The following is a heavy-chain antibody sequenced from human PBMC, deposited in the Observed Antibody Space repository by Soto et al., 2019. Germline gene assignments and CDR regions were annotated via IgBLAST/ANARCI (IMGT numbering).Heavy chain of an antibody. Sequence: SGPTLVNPTQTLTLTCTFSGFSLSTSGMCVSWIRQPPGKALEWLALIDWDDDKYYSTSLKTRLTISKDTSKNQVVLTMTNMDPVDTATYYCARIRSPSYYYDSSGELGYYFDYWGQGTLVTVSS. CDR2: IDWDDDK. V-gene: IGHV2-70*01. J-gene: IGHJ4*02. D-gene: IGHD3-22*01. CDR1: GFSLSTSGMC. CDR3: ARIRSPSYYYDSSGELGYYFDY.